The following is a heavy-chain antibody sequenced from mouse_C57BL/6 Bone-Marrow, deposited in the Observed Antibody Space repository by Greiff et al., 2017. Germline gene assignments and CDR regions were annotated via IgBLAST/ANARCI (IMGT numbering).Heavy chain of an antibody. CDR3: ARRLGKDY. CDR2: INSDGGST. Sequence: VQLKESGGGLVQPGESLKLSCESNEYEFPSHDMSWVRKTPEKRLELVAAINSDGGSTYYPDTMERRFIISRDNTKTALYLQRSRLRSEDTALYYCARRLGKDYWGQGTTLTVSS. J-gene: IGHJ2*01. V-gene: IGHV5-2*01. D-gene: IGHD4-1*01. CDR1: EYEFPSHD.